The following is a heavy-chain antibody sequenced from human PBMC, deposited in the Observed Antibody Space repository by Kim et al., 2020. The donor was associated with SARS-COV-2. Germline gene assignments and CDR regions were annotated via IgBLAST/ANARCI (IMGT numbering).Heavy chain of an antibody. J-gene: IGHJ4*02. D-gene: IGHD3-22*01. CDR2: IRSKAYGGTT. Sequence: GGSLRLSCTASGFTFGDYAMSWVRQAPGKGLEWVGFIRSKAYGGTTEYAASVKGRFTISRDDSKSIAYLQMNSLKTEDTAVYYCTRGRITMIVVVREGYYFDYWGQGTLVTVSS. V-gene: IGHV3-49*04. CDR3: TRGRITMIVVVREGYYFDY. CDR1: GFTFGDYA.